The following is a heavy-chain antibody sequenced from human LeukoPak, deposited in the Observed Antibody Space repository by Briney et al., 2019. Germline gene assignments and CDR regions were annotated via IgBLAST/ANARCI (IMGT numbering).Heavy chain of an antibody. V-gene: IGHV3-30*18. Sequence: GGCLRLSCAPSGFTFSSYGMHWVRQAPGKGLEWVAVISYDGSNKYYADSVKGRFTISRDNSKNTLYLQMNSLRAEDTAVYYCAKRLGTTVTTPYYYYGMDVWGQGTTVTVSS. CDR3: AKRLGTTVTTPYYYYGMDV. J-gene: IGHJ6*02. CDR1: GFTFSSYG. CDR2: ISYDGSNK. D-gene: IGHD4-17*01.